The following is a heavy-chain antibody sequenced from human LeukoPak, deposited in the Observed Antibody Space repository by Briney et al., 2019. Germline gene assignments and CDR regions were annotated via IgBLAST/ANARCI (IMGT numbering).Heavy chain of an antibody. J-gene: IGHJ3*02. V-gene: IGHV4-39*01. CDR1: GGSISSSSYY. CDR2: IYYSGST. CDR3: ARQTYGRAGAFDI. D-gene: IGHD4-17*01. Sequence: SETLSLTCTVSGGSISSSSYYWGWIRQPPGKGLEWIGSIYYSGSTYYNPSLKSRVTISVDTSKNQFSLKLSPVTAADTAVYYCARQTYGRAGAFDIWGQGTMVTVSS.